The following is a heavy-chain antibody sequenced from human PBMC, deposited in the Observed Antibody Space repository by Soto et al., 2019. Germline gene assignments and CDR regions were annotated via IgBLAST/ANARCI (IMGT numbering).Heavy chain of an antibody. D-gene: IGHD2-2*01. Sequence: QVQLVQSGAEVKNPGASVKVSCKTSGYHFTRFYIHWVRQAPGKGLEWRGIINPTGNRATYAQKFQGRVSMSSDTSTTTVHMEVTGLKSEDTAVYWCSRDRCSSTSCYPDHWGQGTLVTVSS. CDR3: SRDRCSSTSCYPDH. CDR2: INPTGNRA. J-gene: IGHJ4*02. CDR1: GYHFTRFY. V-gene: IGHV1-46*01.